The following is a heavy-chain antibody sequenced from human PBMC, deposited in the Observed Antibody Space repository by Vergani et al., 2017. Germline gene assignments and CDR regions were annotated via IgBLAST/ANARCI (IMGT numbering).Heavy chain of an antibody. CDR2: ISGHGLST. Sequence: EVHLLESGGGLVQSGGSLRLSCAASGFTFSNSAVSWVRQAPGRGLAWVSSISGHGLSTYYADSVEGRFSISRDNSKNTVFLQMHSLRAEDTAIYFCVNEKIVLSSYFFDSWGHGILVPVSS. CDR1: GFTFSNSA. D-gene: IGHD2/OR15-2a*01. CDR3: VNEKIVLSSYFFDS. J-gene: IGHJ4*01. V-gene: IGHV3-23*01.